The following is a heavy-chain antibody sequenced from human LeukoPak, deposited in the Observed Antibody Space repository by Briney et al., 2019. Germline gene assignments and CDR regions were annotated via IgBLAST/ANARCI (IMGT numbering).Heavy chain of an antibody. CDR3: SRGIDGYDSIVDY. CDR2: LWYDGSNK. CDR1: GFTFSSYA. Sequence: GRSLRLSCAASGFTFSSYAMHWLRQAPGKGLEWVAVLWYDGSNKYYADSVKGRFTISRDNSKNTLYLQMNSLRVEDTAVYYCSRGIDGYDSIVDYWGQGTLVTVSS. D-gene: IGHD5-24*01. V-gene: IGHV3-33*01. J-gene: IGHJ4*02.